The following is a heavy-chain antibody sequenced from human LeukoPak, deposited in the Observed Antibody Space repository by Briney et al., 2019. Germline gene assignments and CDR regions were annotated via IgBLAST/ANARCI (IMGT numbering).Heavy chain of an antibody. CDR2: ISGSGGST. D-gene: IGHD6-19*01. J-gene: IGHJ4*02. V-gene: IGHV3-23*01. Sequence: GGSLRLSCAVSGFTFRSYWMSWVRQAPGKGLEWVSAISGSGGSTYYADSVKGRFTISRDNSKNTLYLQMNSLRAEDTAVYYCAKGKDDSSGWYFFYWGQGTLVTVSS. CDR1: GFTFRSYW. CDR3: AKGKDDSSGWYFFY.